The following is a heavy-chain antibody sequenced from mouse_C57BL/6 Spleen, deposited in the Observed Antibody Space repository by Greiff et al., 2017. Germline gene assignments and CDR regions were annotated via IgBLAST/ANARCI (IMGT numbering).Heavy chain of an antibody. CDR1: GYTFTDYE. CDR3: TRRREYYDGPFDY. V-gene: IGHV1-15*01. D-gene: IGHD1-1*01. CDR2: IDPETGGT. J-gene: IGHJ2*01. Sequence: QVQLKESGAELVRPGASVTLSCKASGYTFTDYEMHWVKQTPVHGLEWIGAIDPETGGTAYNQKFKGKAILTADKSSSTAYMELRSLTSEDSAVYYCTRRREYYDGPFDYWGQGTTLTVSS.